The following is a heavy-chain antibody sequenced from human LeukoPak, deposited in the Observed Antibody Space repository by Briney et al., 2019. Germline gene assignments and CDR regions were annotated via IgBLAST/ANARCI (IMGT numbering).Heavy chain of an antibody. Sequence: ASVKVSCKASGYTFTRYGISWVRQAPGQGLEWMGWTSAHNGNTNYAQKLQGRVTMTTDTSTSTAYMELSSLRSEDTAVYYCARDSERGIVVVPAAITDYYYMDVWGKGTTVTVSS. J-gene: IGHJ6*03. V-gene: IGHV1-18*01. CDR2: TSAHNGNT. CDR3: ARDSERGIVVVPAAITDYYYMDV. CDR1: GYTFTRYG. D-gene: IGHD2-2*02.